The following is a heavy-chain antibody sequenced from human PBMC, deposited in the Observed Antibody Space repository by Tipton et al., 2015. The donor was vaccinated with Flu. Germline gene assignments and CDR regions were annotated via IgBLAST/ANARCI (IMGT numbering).Heavy chain of an antibody. V-gene: IGHV4-59*01. D-gene: IGHD4-17*01. Sequence: TLSLTCTVSGGSISSYYWSWIRQPPGKGLEWIGYIYYSGSTNYNPSLKSRVTISVDTSKNQFSLTVSSVTAADTAVYYCARDSYGDYEGFDYWGQGTLVTVSS. J-gene: IGHJ4*02. CDR1: GGSISSYY. CDR3: ARDSYGDYEGFDY. CDR2: IYYSGST.